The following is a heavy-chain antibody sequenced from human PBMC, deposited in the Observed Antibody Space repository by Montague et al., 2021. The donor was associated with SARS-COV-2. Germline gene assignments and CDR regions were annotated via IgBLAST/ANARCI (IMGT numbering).Heavy chain of an antibody. Sequence: PALVKPTQTLTLTCTFSGFSLSTSGVGVGWIRQPPGKALEWLALIYWDDDKRYSPSLKSRLTITKDTSKNQVVLTMTNMDPVDTATYYCAHRLITMVRGVIIGFWFDPRGQGTLVTVSS. CDR3: AHRLITMVRGVIIGFWFDP. CDR2: IYWDDDK. D-gene: IGHD3-10*01. V-gene: IGHV2-5*02. J-gene: IGHJ5*02. CDR1: GFSLSTSGVG.